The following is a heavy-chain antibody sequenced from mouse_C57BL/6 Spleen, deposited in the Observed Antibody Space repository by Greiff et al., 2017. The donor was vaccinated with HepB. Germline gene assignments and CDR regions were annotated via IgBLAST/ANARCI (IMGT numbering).Heavy chain of an antibody. CDR2: IWWDDDK. CDR3: ARSHYYGSSYSYAMDY. J-gene: IGHJ4*01. Sequence: QVTLKVSGPGILQPSQTLSLTCSFSGFSLSTFGMGVGWIRQPSGKGLEWLAHIWWDDDKYYNPALKSRLTISKDTSKNQVFLKIANVDTADTATYYCARSHYYGSSYSYAMDYWGQGTSVTVSS. D-gene: IGHD1-1*01. V-gene: IGHV8-8*01. CDR1: GFSLSTFGMG.